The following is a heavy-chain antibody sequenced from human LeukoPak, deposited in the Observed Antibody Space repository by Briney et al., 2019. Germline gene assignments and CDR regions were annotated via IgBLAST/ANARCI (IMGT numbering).Heavy chain of an antibody. J-gene: IGHJ4*02. Sequence: HPGGSLRLSCAASGFTFSSYALCWLRHAPGKGLEWVSGITDSGTGTYYADSVKVRFTISRDNSKNTVYLQMSSLRAEDTAVYYCARTGYNYGTPLNYWGQGTLVTVSS. CDR1: GFTFSSYA. CDR2: ITDSGTGT. CDR3: ARTGYNYGTPLNY. V-gene: IGHV3-23*01. D-gene: IGHD5-18*01.